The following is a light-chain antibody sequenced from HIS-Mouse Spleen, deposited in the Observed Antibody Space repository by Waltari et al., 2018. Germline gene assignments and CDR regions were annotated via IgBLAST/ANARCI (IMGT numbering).Light chain of an antibody. CDR1: ALPNKS. Sequence: SYELTQPPSVSVSPGQTARLTCSGDALPNKSAYWYQQESGQAPVLVIYEDSKRPSGIPERFSGSSSGTMATLTISGAQVEDEADYYCYSTDSSGNHRVFGGGTKLTVL. J-gene: IGLJ2*01. CDR2: EDS. CDR3: YSTDSSGNHRV. V-gene: IGLV3-10*01.